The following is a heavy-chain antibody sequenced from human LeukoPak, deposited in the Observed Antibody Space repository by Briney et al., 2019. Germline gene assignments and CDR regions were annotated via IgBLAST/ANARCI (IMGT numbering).Heavy chain of an antibody. J-gene: IGHJ5*02. CDR3: ARQSYSSGWSGVNWFDP. CDR1: GGSNSAYY. Sequence: SETLSLTCTVSGGSNSAYYYTWLRQPPGKGLEWIGLIYNSGSTNYNPSLKSRVIISADTSKNQFSLKLTSVTAADTAVYYCARQSYSSGWSGVNWFDPWGQGTLVTVSS. D-gene: IGHD6-19*01. V-gene: IGHV4-59*01. CDR2: IYNSGST.